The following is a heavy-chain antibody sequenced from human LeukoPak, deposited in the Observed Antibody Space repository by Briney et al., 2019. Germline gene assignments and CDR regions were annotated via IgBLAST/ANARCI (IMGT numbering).Heavy chain of an antibody. D-gene: IGHD6-19*01. J-gene: IGHJ5*02. CDR3: ARLEQAMAGSRWFDP. CDR1: GGSISSATYY. V-gene: IGHV4-39*02. Sequence: SETLPLTCTVSGGSISSATYYWGWIRQPPGKGLEWIGSVYYNGNTYYTPSLQSRVTISVDTSKNHFSLKLNSVTAADTAVYYCARLEQAMAGSRWFDPWGQGTLVTVSS. CDR2: VYYNGNT.